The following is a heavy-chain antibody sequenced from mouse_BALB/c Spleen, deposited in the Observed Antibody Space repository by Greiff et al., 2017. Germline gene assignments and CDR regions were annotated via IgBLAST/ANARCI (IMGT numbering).Heavy chain of an antibody. V-gene: IGHV5-6*01. Sequence: EVKLVESGGDLVKPGGSLKLSCAASGFTFSSYGMSWVRQTPDKRLEWVATISSSGSYTYYPDSVKGRFTISRDNAKNTLYLQMSSLKSEDTAMYYCARLGDEFAYWGQGTLVTVSA. CDR1: GFTFSSYG. CDR3: ARLGDEFAY. J-gene: IGHJ3*01. D-gene: IGHD4-1*01. CDR2: ISSSGSYT.